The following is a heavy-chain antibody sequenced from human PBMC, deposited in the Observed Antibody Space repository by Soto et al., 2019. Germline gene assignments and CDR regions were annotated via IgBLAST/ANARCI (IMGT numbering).Heavy chain of an antibody. CDR1: GYTFTSYY. CDR3: ARVSAYYGSSGPFDP. CDR2: INPSGGST. V-gene: IGHV1-46*01. D-gene: IGHD3-22*01. J-gene: IGHJ5*02. Sequence: GASVKVSCKASGYTFTSYYMHWVRQAPGQGLEWMGIINPSGGSTSYAQKFQGRVTMTRDTSTSTVYMELSSLRSEDTAVYYCARVSAYYGSSGPFDPWGQGTLVTVSS.